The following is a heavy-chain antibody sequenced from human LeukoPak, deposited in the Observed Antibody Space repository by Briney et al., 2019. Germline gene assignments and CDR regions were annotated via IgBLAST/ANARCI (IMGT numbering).Heavy chain of an antibody. J-gene: IGHJ6*02. CDR1: GFTFSSYS. V-gene: IGHV3-48*01. Sequence: GGSLRLSCAASGFTFSSYSMNWVRQAPGKGLEWVSYISSSSSTIYYADSVKGRFTISRDNSKNTLYLQMNNLRAEDTAVYYCAKGLPEAGGDYELYYYYYGMDVWGQGTTVTVSS. D-gene: IGHD4-17*01. CDR2: ISSSSSTI. CDR3: AKGLPEAGGDYELYYYYYGMDV.